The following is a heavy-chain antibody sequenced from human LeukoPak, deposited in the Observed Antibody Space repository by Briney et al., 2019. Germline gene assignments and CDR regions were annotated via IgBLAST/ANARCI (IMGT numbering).Heavy chain of an antibody. CDR2: ISGSGGST. CDR1: GFTFSSYA. J-gene: IGHJ3*02. D-gene: IGHD3-22*01. Sequence: PGGSLRLSCAASGFTFSSYAMSWVRQAPGKGLEWVSAISGSGGSTCYADSVKGRFTISRDNSKNTLYLQMNSLRAEDTAVYYCAKDIYYDSSGYGPGSAAFDIWGQGTMVTVSS. V-gene: IGHV3-23*01. CDR3: AKDIYYDSSGYGPGSAAFDI.